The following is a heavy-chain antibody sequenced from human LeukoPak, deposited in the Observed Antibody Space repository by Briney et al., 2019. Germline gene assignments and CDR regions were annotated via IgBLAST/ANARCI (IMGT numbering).Heavy chain of an antibody. J-gene: IGHJ5*02. CDR3: ASTGYVDWFDP. V-gene: IGHV1-69*05. CDR2: IIPIFGTA. Sequence: SVKVSCKASGGTLSSYAISWVRQAPGQGLEWMGGIIPIFGTANYAQKFQGRVAITTDESTSTAYMELSSLRSEDTAVYYCASTGYVDWFDPWGQGTLVTVSS. CDR1: GGTLSSYA. D-gene: IGHD5-12*01.